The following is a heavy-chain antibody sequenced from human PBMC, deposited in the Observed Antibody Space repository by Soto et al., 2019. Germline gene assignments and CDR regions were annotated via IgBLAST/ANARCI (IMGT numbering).Heavy chain of an antibody. CDR1: GFTFSSYA. D-gene: IGHD6-19*01. J-gene: IGHJ4*02. Sequence: PGGSLRLSCAASGFTFSSYAMHWVRQAPGKGLEWVAVISYDGSNKYYADSVKGRFTISRDNSKNTLYLQMNSLRAEDTAVYYCAGGRAVAGTVLDYWGQGTLVTVSS. CDR2: ISYDGSNK. V-gene: IGHV3-30-3*01. CDR3: AGGRAVAGTVLDY.